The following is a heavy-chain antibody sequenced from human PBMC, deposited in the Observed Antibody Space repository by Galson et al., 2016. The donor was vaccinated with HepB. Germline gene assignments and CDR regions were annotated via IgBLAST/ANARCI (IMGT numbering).Heavy chain of an antibody. J-gene: IGHJ3*02. Sequence: SLRLSCAASGFTFSSYAMHWVRRAPGKGLEWVAVISYDESNKYYADSVKGRFTISRDNSMNALYLQMNSMRAEDTAVYYCARDRVGRYGEKPTDAFDIWGQGTMVTTSS. D-gene: IGHD4-17*01. V-gene: IGHV3-30-3*01. CDR3: ARDRVGRYGEKPTDAFDI. CDR1: GFTFSSYA. CDR2: ISYDESNK.